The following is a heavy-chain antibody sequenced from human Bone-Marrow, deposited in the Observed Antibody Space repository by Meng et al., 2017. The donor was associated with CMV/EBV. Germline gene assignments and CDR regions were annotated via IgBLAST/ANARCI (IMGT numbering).Heavy chain of an antibody. CDR3: VVVINDAFDI. V-gene: IGHV3-20*04. J-gene: IGHJ3*02. D-gene: IGHD3-22*01. Sequence: GGSLRLSCAASGFTFDDYGMSWVRQAPGKGLEWVSGINWNGGSTGYADSVKGRFTISRDNAKNSLYLQMNSLRAEDTAVYYCVVVINDAFDIWGQGTMVTVSS. CDR2: INWNGGST. CDR1: GFTFDDYG.